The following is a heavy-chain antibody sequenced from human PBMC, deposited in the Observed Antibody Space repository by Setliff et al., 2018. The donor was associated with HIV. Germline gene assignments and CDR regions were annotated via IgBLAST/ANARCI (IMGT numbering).Heavy chain of an antibody. CDR3: ASSWSRVPYYGMDV. J-gene: IGHJ6*02. CDR1: GYNFTDYD. CDR2: MNPNNGNT. Sequence: ASVKVSCKASGYNFTDYDINWVRQATGQGLEWMGWMNPNNGNTGYAEKFQGRVTMTRDTSISTAYMELSSLRSEDTAVYYCASSWSRVPYYGMDVWGQGTTVTVSS. V-gene: IGHV1-8*02. D-gene: IGHD6-13*01.